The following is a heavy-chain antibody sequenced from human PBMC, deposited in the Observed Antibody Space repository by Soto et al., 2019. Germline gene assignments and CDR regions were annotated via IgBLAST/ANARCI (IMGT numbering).Heavy chain of an antibody. Sequence: ASVKVSCKASGYTFTGYYMHWVRQAPGQGLEWMGWINPNSGGTNYAQKFQGWVTMTRDTSISTAYMELSRLRSDDTAVYYCARDHEGYDLFYGMDVWGQGTKVTVSS. CDR1: GYTFTGYY. D-gene: IGHD3-3*01. CDR3: ARDHEGYDLFYGMDV. CDR2: INPNSGGT. V-gene: IGHV1-2*04. J-gene: IGHJ6*02.